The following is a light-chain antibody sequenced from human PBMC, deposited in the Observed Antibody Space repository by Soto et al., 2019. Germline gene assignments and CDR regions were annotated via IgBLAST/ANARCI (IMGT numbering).Light chain of an antibody. Sequence: QTVVTQEPSLTVSPGGTVTLTCGSSTGAVTSSHYPYWFQQKPGQAPRTLIYDTSNKHSWTPARFSGSLIGGKAALTLSGAQPEDEAEYSCLLCYSGPWVFGGGTKVTVL. V-gene: IGLV7-46*01. J-gene: IGLJ2*01. CDR1: TGAVTSSHY. CDR3: LLCYSGPWV. CDR2: DTS.